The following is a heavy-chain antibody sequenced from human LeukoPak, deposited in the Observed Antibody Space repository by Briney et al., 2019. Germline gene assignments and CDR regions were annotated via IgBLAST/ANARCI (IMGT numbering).Heavy chain of an antibody. J-gene: IGHJ4*02. CDR2: ITGDGSST. CDR1: GFTFSMYW. D-gene: IGHD6-19*01. V-gene: IGHV3-74*01. CDR3: VRGYSSGYRLDY. Sequence: GGCLRLSCAASGFTFSMYWVHWGRQGPVEGLLWGSGITGDGSSTDYADPEKGRFTISRDSAKIRVYRQRHSLQAEDRPVYYCVRGYSSGYRLDYWGPGTLVTASS.